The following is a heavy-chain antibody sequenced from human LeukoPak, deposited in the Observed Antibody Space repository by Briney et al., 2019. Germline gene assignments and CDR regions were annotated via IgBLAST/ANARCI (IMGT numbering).Heavy chain of an antibody. J-gene: IGHJ6*02. CDR1: GGSISSGGYS. CDR2: IYHSGST. Sequence: SQTLSLTCAVSGGSISSGGYSWSWIRQPPGKGLEWIGYIYHSGSTYYNPSLKSRVTISVDRSKNQFSLKLSSVTAADTAVYYCARQGYSSSSYYYYGMDVWGQGTTVTVSS. V-gene: IGHV4-30-2*01. D-gene: IGHD6-6*01. CDR3: ARQGYSSSSYYYYGMDV.